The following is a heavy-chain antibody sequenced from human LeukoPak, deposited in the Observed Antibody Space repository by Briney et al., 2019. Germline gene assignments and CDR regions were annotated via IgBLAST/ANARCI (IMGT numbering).Heavy chain of an antibody. CDR2: ISSSGSTI. CDR1: GFTFGDYY. J-gene: IGHJ4*02. D-gene: IGHD3-22*01. V-gene: IGHV3-11*01. Sequence: GGSLRLSCAASGFTFGDYYMSWIRQAPGKGLEWVSYISSSGSTIYYADSVKGRFTISRDNAKNSLYLQMNSLRAEDTAVYYCARVRNYYDSSGYYQSTFFDYWGQGTLVTVS. CDR3: ARVRNYYDSSGYYQSTFFDY.